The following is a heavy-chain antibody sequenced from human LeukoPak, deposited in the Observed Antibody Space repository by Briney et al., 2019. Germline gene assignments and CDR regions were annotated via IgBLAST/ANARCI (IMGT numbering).Heavy chain of an antibody. D-gene: IGHD6-6*01. CDR2: ISWNSGSI. V-gene: IGHV3-9*01. CDR1: GFTFDDYA. Sequence: GRSLRLSCAASGFTFDDYAMHWVRQAPGKGLEWVSGISWNSGSIGYADSVKGRFTISRDNAKNSLYLQMNSLRAGDTALYYCAIDLQPYSSSFGPNAFDIWGQGTMVTVSS. CDR3: AIDLQPYSSSFGPNAFDI. J-gene: IGHJ3*02.